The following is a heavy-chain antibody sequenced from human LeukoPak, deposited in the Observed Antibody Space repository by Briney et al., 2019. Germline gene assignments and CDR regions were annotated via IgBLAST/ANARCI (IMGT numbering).Heavy chain of an antibody. Sequence: TSETLSLTCTVSSYSISSGYYWGWIRQPPGKGLEWIWSIYYSCSSGSTYYNPSLKSRVTISVDTSKIQLSLRLSSVTAADTAVYYCARLKAYGGTYDTPDYWGLGPLVTASS. V-gene: IGHV4-38-2*02. CDR1: SYSISSGYY. D-gene: IGHD1-26*01. J-gene: IGHJ4*02. CDR3: ARLKAYGGTYDTPDY. CDR2: IYYSCSSGST.